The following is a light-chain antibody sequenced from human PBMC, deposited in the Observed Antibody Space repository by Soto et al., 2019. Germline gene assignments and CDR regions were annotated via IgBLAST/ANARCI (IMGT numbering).Light chain of an antibody. CDR2: DVN. J-gene: IGLJ2*01. Sequence: QSVLTQPASVSGSPGQSIAISCTGTSSDIGAYAYVSWYQQHPGKVPKLIVFDVNYRPSGVSSRFSGSKSGNTASLTICGLQAEDEAYYYCSSYTRTSSVKFGGGTKLTVL. CDR1: SSDIGAYAY. V-gene: IGLV2-14*03. CDR3: SSYTRTSSVK.